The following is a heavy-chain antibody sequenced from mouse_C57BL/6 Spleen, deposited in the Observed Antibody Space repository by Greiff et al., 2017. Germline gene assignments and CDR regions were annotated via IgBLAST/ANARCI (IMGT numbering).Heavy chain of an antibody. CDR1: GFSLTSYG. D-gene: IGHD2-4*01. Sequence: VQRVESGPGLVAPSQSLSITCTVSGFSLTSYGVSWVRQPPGKGLEWLGVIWGDGSTNYHSALISRLSISKDNSKSQVFLKLNSLQTDDTATYYCAKDTDDYDGDAMDYWGQGTSVTVSS. J-gene: IGHJ4*01. CDR3: AKDTDDYDGDAMDY. CDR2: IWGDGST. V-gene: IGHV2-3*01.